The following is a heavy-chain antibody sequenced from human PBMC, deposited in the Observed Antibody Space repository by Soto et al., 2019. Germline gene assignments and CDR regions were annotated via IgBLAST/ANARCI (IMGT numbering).Heavy chain of an antibody. CDR1: GYAFTNYA. Sequence: QVQLVQSGAGVKKPGASVRVSCKASGYAFTNYAMHWVRQAPGQRLEWMGWINVGNGNTKYSQKFQGRVTITRDTSASTAYMEVSSLTSEDTAVYYCARSYAPGSFFDYWGQGTLVTVSS. V-gene: IGHV1-3*01. J-gene: IGHJ4*02. CDR3: ARSYAPGSFFDY. D-gene: IGHD3-10*01. CDR2: INVGNGNT.